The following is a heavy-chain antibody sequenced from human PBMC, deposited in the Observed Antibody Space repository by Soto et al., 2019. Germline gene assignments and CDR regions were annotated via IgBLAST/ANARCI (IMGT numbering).Heavy chain of an antibody. CDR3: ARDPQINSDTSGYVGS. Sequence: GGSLRLSCAASGFTFRSYGMHWVRQAPGKGLEWVAVIWDDGSDKKYADSVKGRFTVSKDNSKNTLLLQMSSLRAEDTAVYYCARDPQINSDTSGYVGSWGPGTLVTVSS. CDR1: GFTFRSYG. D-gene: IGHD3-22*01. J-gene: IGHJ5*02. V-gene: IGHV3-33*01. CDR2: IWDDGSDK.